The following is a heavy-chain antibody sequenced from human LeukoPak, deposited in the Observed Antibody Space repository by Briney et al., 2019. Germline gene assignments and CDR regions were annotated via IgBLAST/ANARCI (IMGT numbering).Heavy chain of an antibody. J-gene: IGHJ4*02. D-gene: IGHD2-15*01. Sequence: GSLRLSCAASGFTFSNYWLTWVRQAPGQGLECVANIKQDGSEKHYVDSVKGRFTISRDNAKNSLYLQMNSLRAEDTAVYYCARDSYYCSGGSCYGGDFDYWGQGTLVTVSS. CDR2: IKQDGSEK. V-gene: IGHV3-7*01. CDR1: GFTFSNYW. CDR3: ARDSYYCSGGSCYGGDFDY.